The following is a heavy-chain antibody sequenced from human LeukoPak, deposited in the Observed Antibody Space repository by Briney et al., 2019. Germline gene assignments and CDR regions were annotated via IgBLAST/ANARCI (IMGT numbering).Heavy chain of an antibody. V-gene: IGHV4-34*01. CDR1: GGSFSGYY. J-gene: IGHJ4*02. CDR2: INHSGST. Sequence: SETLSLTCAVYGGSFSGYYWSWIRQPPGKGLEWIGEINHSGSTNYNPSLKSRVTILVDTSKNQFSLKLSSVTAADTAVYYCARTYGSGSYYNVPLGYWGQGTLVTVSS. D-gene: IGHD3-10*01. CDR3: ARTYGSGSYYNVPLGY.